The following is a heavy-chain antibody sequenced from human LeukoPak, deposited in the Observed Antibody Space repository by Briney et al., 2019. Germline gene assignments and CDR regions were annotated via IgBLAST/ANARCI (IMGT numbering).Heavy chain of an antibody. J-gene: IGHJ4*02. CDR3: ARSGDTAMDY. V-gene: IGHV1-3*01. Sequence: PGGSLRLSCAASGYTFTSYAMHWVRQAPGQRLEWMGWINAGNGNTKYSQKFQGRVTITRDTSASTAYMELSSLRSEDTAVYYCARSGDTAMDYWGQGTLVTVSS. CDR2: INAGNGNT. D-gene: IGHD5-18*01. CDR1: GYTFTSYA.